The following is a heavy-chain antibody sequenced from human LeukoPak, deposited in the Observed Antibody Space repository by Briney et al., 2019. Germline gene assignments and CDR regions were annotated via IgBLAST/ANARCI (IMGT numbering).Heavy chain of an antibody. J-gene: IGHJ5*02. CDR2: IWYDGSEK. CDR3: ARWSCDH. CDR1: GFTFSSYG. Sequence: GTSLRLSCAASGFTFSSYGMHWVRQAPGKGLEWVAVIWYDGSEKYYADSVEGRFTISRDNSKNTLFLQMSSLTAEDTAVYYCARWSCDHWGQGTLVTVSS. V-gene: IGHV3-33*01.